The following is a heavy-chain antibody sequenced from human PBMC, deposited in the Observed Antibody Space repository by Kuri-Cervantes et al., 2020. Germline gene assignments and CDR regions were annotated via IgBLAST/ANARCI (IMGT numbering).Heavy chain of an antibody. CDR2: IDHGGST. CDR3: ASTSIAALDY. J-gene: IGHJ4*02. Sequence: SETLSLTCAVSGGSISSGGYSWSWIRQPPGKGLEWIGYIDHGGSTYYNPSLKSRVTITVDRSKNQFSLKLSSVTAADTAVYYCASTSIAALDYWGQGTLVTVSS. V-gene: IGHV4-30-2*01. CDR1: GGSISSGGYS. D-gene: IGHD6-6*01.